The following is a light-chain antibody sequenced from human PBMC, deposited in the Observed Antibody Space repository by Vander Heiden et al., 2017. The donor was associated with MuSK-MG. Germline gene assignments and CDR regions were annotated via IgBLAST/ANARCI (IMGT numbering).Light chain of an antibody. J-gene: IGKJ1*01. Sequence: TQPTQPPSSLSASVGDRVTISCQASQEVGKYLKWYQHKPGQAPKVLIYDVSSLEIGVPSRFSGSGSGTDFTLTISSLQPEDIATYYCQQFENLPWTFGQGTTVEIE. CDR2: DVS. CDR1: QEVGKY. CDR3: QQFENLPWT. V-gene: IGKV1-33*01.